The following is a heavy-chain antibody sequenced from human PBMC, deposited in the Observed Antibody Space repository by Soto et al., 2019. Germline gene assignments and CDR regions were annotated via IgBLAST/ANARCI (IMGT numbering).Heavy chain of an antibody. CDR3: ARPNRQWLALRYYYGMDV. V-gene: IGHV4-34*01. CDR2: INHSGST. J-gene: IGHJ6*02. Sequence: QVQLQQWGAGLLKPSETLSLTCAVYGGSFSGYYWSWIRQPPGKGLEWFGEINHSGSTNYNPSLKSRFTISLETSKNQFSLKLSFVTASATAVYYCARPNRQWLALRYYYGMDVWGQATTVTVSS. D-gene: IGHD6-19*01. CDR1: GGSFSGYY.